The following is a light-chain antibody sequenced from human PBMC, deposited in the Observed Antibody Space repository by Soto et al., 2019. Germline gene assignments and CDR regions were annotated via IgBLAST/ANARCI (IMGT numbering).Light chain of an antibody. CDR3: QQSYSTLT. CDR1: QGIRND. J-gene: IGKJ3*01. V-gene: IGKV1-6*01. Sequence: AIQMTQSPSSLSASVGDRVTITCRASQGIRNDLGWFQQKLGKAPKLLMYAASSQQSGVPSRLSGSGSGTDFTLTIRSLQPEDSATYYCQQSYSTLTFGPGTKVDIK. CDR2: AAS.